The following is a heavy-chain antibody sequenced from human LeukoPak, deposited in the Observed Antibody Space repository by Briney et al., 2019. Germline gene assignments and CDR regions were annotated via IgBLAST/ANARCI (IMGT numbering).Heavy chain of an antibody. D-gene: IGHD2-21*02. CDR1: GFTVSSNY. CDR2: IYSGDNT. CDR3: ARERGPAYCGGDCYGY. Sequence: GGSLRLSCAASGFTVSSNYMNWVRQAPGKGLEWVSVIYSGDNTYYADSVKGRFTISRDNSKNTLYLQMNSLRAEDTAVYYCARERGPAYCGGDCYGYWGQGILVTVSS. V-gene: IGHV3-53*01. J-gene: IGHJ4*02.